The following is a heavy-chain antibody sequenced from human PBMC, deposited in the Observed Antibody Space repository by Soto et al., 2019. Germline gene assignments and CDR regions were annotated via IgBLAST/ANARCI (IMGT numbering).Heavy chain of an antibody. D-gene: IGHD6-13*01. Sequence: PGGSLRLSCAASGFTFSSYAMHWVRQAPGMGLEWVAVISYDGSNKYYADSVKGRFTISRDNSKNTLYLQMNSLRAEDTAVYYCARAAVRSIRYSGDWFDPWGHGT. J-gene: IGHJ5*02. CDR2: ISYDGSNK. V-gene: IGHV3-30-3*01. CDR1: GFTFSSYA. CDR3: ARAAVRSIRYSGDWFDP.